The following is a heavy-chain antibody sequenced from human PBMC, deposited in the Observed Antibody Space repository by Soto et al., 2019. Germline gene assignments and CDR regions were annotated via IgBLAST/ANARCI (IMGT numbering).Heavy chain of an antibody. CDR2: ISYDGSNR. V-gene: IGHV3-30*18. Sequence: GGSLRLSCAASGFTFYTYGMHLVRQAPGKGLEWVTIISYDGSNRYYADSVKGRFTISRDDSKNTLYLQMNSLRAEDTAVYYCAKSSSFGSPGGWFDPWGQGPLVTVSA. CDR1: GFTFYTYG. CDR3: AKSSSFGSPGGWFDP. J-gene: IGHJ5*02. D-gene: IGHD3-10*01.